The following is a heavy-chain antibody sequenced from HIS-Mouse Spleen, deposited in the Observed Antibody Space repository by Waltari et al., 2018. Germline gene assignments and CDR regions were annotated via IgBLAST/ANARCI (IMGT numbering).Heavy chain of an antibody. CDR2: INHRGSS. CDR1: GGSFSGYY. V-gene: IGHV4-34*01. Sequence: QVQLQQWGAGLLTPSETLSLTCAVYGGSFSGYYWSWIRQPTGKGLEWIGEINHRGSSNYNASLKSRVTTSVDTSTNRFSPKLSSVTAADTAVYYCAANWDTGWYFDRWGRGTRVTVSS. D-gene: IGHD1-1*01. J-gene: IGHJ2*01. CDR3: AANWDTGWYFDR.